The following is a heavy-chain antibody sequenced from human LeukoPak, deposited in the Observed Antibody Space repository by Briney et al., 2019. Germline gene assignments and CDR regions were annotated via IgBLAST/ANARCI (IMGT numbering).Heavy chain of an antibody. Sequence: GESLKISCKGSGYSFTSYWISWVRQMPGKGLEWMGRIDPSDSYTNYSPSFQGHVTISADKSISTAYLQWSSLKASDTAMYYCARHVKSGSYSTTDFDYWGQGTLVTVSS. CDR2: IDPSDSYT. D-gene: IGHD1-26*01. V-gene: IGHV5-10-1*01. J-gene: IGHJ4*02. CDR1: GYSFTSYW. CDR3: ARHVKSGSYSTTDFDY.